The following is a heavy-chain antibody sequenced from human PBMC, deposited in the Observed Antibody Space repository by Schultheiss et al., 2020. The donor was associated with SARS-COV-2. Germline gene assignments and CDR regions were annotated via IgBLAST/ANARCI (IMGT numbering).Heavy chain of an antibody. CDR3: VRLDATSLSYYGMDV. J-gene: IGHJ6*02. Sequence: GGSLRLSCKGSGYSFTSYWIGWVRQMPGKGLEWMGIIYPGDSDTQYSPSFQGQVTISADKSTNTVYLHWSSLKASDTAMYYCVRLDATSLSYYGMDVWGQGTTVTVSS. V-gene: IGHV5-51*01. CDR2: IYPGDSDT. D-gene: IGHD2-2*01. CDR1: GYSFTSYW.